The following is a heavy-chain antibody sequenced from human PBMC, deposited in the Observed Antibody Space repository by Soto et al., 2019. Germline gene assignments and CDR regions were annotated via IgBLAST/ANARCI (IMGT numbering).Heavy chain of an antibody. CDR3: AKVQPSLTTRPDYFDR. J-gene: IGHJ4*02. CDR2: ITAKSGST. D-gene: IGHD6-6*01. V-gene: IGHV3-23*01. CDR1: GFTFSSYA. Sequence: GGSLRLSCAASGFTFSSYAMNWVRQAPGKGLEWVSSITAKSGSTYYADSVKGRFTISRDNSKNTLSLQMNSLRVEDTAVYYCAKVQPSLTTRPDYFDRWGQGTLVTVSS.